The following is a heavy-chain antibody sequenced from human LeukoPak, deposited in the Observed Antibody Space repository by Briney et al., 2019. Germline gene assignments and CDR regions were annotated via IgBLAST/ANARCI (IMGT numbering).Heavy chain of an antibody. J-gene: IGHJ4*02. CDR2: ISSSSSYI. Sequence: GGSLRLSCAASGFTFSSYSMNWVRQAPGKGLEWVSSISSSSSYIYYADSVKGRFTISRDNSKDTLYLQMNSLRAEDTAVNYCASDSAAYCGGGSCYSYWGQGTLVTVSS. D-gene: IGHD2-15*01. V-gene: IGHV3-21*01. CDR1: GFTFSSYS. CDR3: ASDSAAYCGGGSCYSY.